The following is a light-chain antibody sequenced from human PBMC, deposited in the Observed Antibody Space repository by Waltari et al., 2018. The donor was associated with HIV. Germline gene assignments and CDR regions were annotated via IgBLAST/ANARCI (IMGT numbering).Light chain of an antibody. CDR1: QSISSSY. CDR2: GAS. CDR3: QQYGSSPPIT. J-gene: IGKJ3*01. V-gene: IGKV3-20*01. Sequence: IVLTQSPVTLSLSPGERATLSCRASQSISSSYLAWYQQKPGRAPRLLIYGASSRSSGIPDRFSGSGSGTDFTLTISRLEPEDFAVYYCQQYGSSPPITFGPGTRVDIK.